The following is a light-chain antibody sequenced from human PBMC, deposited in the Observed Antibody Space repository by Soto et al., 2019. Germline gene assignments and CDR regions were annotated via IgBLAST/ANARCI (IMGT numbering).Light chain of an antibody. CDR3: QQYNSYPRT. V-gene: IGKV1-39*01. CDR2: ATS. Sequence: DIQMTQFPLSLSASVGDRVTITCRASQTIRSHLNWYQQKPGEAPKIVIYATSTLQSGVPSRFSGSVSGTDFILTISSLQPEDFATYDCQQYNSYPRTFGQGTKVDIK. J-gene: IGKJ1*01. CDR1: QTIRSH.